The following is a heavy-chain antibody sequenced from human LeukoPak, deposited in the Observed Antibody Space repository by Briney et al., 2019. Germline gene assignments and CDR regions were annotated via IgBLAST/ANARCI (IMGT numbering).Heavy chain of an antibody. CDR2: IYYSGST. CDR1: GGSISSYY. Sequence: SETLSLTCTVSGGSISSYYWSWIRQPPGKGLEWIGYIYYSGSTNYNPSLKSRVAISVDTSKNQFSLKLSSVTAADTAVYYCARAPKLYYYDSSGYFPNGMDVWGQGTTVTVSS. V-gene: IGHV4-59*01. CDR3: ARAPKLYYYDSSGYFPNGMDV. J-gene: IGHJ6*02. D-gene: IGHD3-22*01.